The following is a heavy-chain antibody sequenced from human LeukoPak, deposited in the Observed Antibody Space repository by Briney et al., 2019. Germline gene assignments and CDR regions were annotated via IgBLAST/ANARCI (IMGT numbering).Heavy chain of an antibody. CDR2: IWHDGSEK. CDR1: GFAFSSYG. CDR3: AKGSRETDFDY. V-gene: IGHV3-33*06. Sequence: PGGSLRLSCVASGFAFSSYGMHWVRQAPGKGLEWVAVIWHDGSEKFYADSVRGRFTISRDNSKNTLFLQMNSLRAEDTAAYYCAKGSRETDFDYWGQGTLLTVSS. D-gene: IGHD1-26*01. J-gene: IGHJ4*02.